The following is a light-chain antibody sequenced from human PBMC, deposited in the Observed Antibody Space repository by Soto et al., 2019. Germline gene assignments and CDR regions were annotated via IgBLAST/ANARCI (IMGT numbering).Light chain of an antibody. CDR1: QSVPRSY. CDR2: GTS. V-gene: IGKV3-20*01. Sequence: EIVLTQSPGTLSLSPGGRATLSCRASQSVPRSYLAWYQQKPGQAPRLLIYGTSSRATGIPDRFSGSGSGTDFTLTISRQEPEDFAVFYCQQYGSSITFGQGTRLEIK. CDR3: QQYGSSIT. J-gene: IGKJ5*01.